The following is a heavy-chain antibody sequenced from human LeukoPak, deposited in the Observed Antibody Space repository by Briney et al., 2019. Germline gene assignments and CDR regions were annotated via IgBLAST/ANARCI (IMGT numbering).Heavy chain of an antibody. J-gene: IGHJ5*02. D-gene: IGHD2-8*02. V-gene: IGHV3-48*01. CDR1: GFTFSSYE. Sequence: PGGSLRLSCAASGFTFSSYEMNWVRQVPGKGLEWVSYISSSSSTIYYADSVKGRFTISRDNAKNSLYLQMNSPRAEDTAVYYCARDTGGRGWFDPWGQGTLVTVSS. CDR2: ISSSSSTI. CDR3: ARDTGGRGWFDP.